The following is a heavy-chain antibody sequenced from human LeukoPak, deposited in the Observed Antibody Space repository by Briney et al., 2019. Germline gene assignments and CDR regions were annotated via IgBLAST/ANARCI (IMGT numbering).Heavy chain of an antibody. Sequence: PGRSLRLSCVASGFTSSACGMHWVRQTPDKGLEWLAVFSYDGIETHHADSVKGRFTISRDNAENSLYLQMNSLRGEDTAVYYCARDPGIAAAGTVGYFDFWGQGTLVTVSS. CDR3: ARDPGIAAAGTVGYFDF. D-gene: IGHD6-13*01. CDR1: GFTSSACG. J-gene: IGHJ4*02. V-gene: IGHV3-30*03. CDR2: FSYDGIET.